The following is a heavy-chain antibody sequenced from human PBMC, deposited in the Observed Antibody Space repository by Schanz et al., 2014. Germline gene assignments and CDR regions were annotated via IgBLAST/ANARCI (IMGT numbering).Heavy chain of an antibody. CDR2: LSGSGGST. V-gene: IGHV3-23*01. CDR1: GFTFSSYA. Sequence: VQLLQFGGGVVQPGGSLRLSCAASGFTFSSYAMSWVRQAPGKGLEWVSALSGSGGSTYYADSVKGRFSISRDYSKNTLYLQMSSLRAEDTAIYYCAKLSSSGRLAGYFDYWGQGTLVTVSS. D-gene: IGHD6-19*01. CDR3: AKLSSSGRLAGYFDY. J-gene: IGHJ4*02.